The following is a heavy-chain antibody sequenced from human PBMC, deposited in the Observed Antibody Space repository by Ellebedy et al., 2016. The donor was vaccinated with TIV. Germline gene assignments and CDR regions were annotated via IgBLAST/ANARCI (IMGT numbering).Heavy chain of an antibody. CDR1: GGSISSYY. CDR2: IYYSWST. J-gene: IGHJ5*02. V-gene: IGHV4-59*01. CDR3: ARVGRGYSYGSKYNWFDP. D-gene: IGHD5-18*01. Sequence: MPSETLSLTCAVYGGSISSYYWSWIRQPPGKGLEWIGYIYYSWSTYYNPSLKSRVTISVDTSKNQFSLKLRSVTAADTAVYYCARVGRGYSYGSKYNWFDPWGQGTLVTVSS.